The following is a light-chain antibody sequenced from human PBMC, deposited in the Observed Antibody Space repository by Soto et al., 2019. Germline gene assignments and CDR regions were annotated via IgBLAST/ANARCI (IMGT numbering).Light chain of an antibody. CDR3: QQSYTTTWT. V-gene: IGKV1-39*01. J-gene: IGKJ1*01. CDR2: SSS. Sequence: DIQMTQSPSSLSASVGDRVTITCRASQSIGNHLNWYQKKPGKAPGLLIYSSSRLQGGVPPRFSGSGFVRDFTLTISSLQPEDFATYYCQQSYTTTWTFGQGTKVDI. CDR1: QSIGNH.